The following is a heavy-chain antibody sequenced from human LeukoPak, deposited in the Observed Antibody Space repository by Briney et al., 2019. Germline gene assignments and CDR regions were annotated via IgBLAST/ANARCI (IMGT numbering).Heavy chain of an antibody. J-gene: IGHJ5*02. V-gene: IGHV4-34*01. CDR1: GGSFSGYY. CDR3: ATYRRIAARPDNWFDP. D-gene: IGHD6-6*01. Sequence: SETLSLTCAVYGGSFSGYYWSWIRQPPGKGLEWIGEINHSGSTNYNPSLKSRVTISVDTSKNQFSLKLSSVTAADTAVYYCATYRRIAARPDNWFDPWGQGTLVTVSS. CDR2: INHSGST.